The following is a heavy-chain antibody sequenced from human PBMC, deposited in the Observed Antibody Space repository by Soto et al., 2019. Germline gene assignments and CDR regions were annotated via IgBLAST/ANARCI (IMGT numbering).Heavy chain of an antibody. Sequence: SETLSLTCTVSGGSISSYYWSWIRQPPGKGLEWIGYIYYSGSTNYNPSLKSRVTISVDTSKNQFSLKLSSVTAADTAVYYCARLVVVAATSQLDPWGQGTLVTVS. CDR1: GGSISSYY. V-gene: IGHV4-59*08. CDR3: ARLVVVAATSQLDP. J-gene: IGHJ5*02. D-gene: IGHD2-15*01. CDR2: IYYSGST.